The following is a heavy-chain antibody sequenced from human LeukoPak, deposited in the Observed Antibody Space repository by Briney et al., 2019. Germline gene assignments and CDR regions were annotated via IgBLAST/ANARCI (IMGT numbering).Heavy chain of an antibody. CDR2: IWYDGSNK. CDR3: AKALTAAGTFDY. Sequence: GGSLRLSCAASGFTFSSYGMHWVPQAPGKGLEWVAVIWYDGSNKYYADSVRGRFTITRDNSKNTLYLQMNSLRAEDTAVYYCAKALTAAGTFDYWGQGTLVTVSS. D-gene: IGHD6-13*01. V-gene: IGHV3-33*06. J-gene: IGHJ4*02. CDR1: GFTFSSYG.